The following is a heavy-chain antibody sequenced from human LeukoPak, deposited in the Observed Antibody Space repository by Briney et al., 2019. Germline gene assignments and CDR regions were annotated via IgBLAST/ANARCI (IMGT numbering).Heavy chain of an antibody. Sequence: SQTLSLTCVISGDSVSSNSVAWNWIRQSPSRGLEWLGRTYYRYKWYDDYAVSVKSRITITPDTSKNQFSLQLSSVTPEDTAAYYCARASSGYYALDSWGQGTLVTVSS. CDR3: ARASSGYYALDS. J-gene: IGHJ4*02. CDR1: GDSVSSNSVA. V-gene: IGHV6-1*01. CDR2: TYYRYKWYD. D-gene: IGHD6-19*01.